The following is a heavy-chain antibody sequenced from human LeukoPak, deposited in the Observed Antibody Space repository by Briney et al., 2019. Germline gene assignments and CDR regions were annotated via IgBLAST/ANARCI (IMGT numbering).Heavy chain of an antibody. CDR1: GFTFDDYA. J-gene: IGHJ3*02. V-gene: IGHV3-9*01. D-gene: IGHD6-13*01. CDR3: AKDKSYSSSWYAFDI. Sequence: GGSLRLSCAASGFTFDDYAMHWVRQAPGKGLEWVSGISWNSGSIGYADSVKGRFTISRDNAKNSLYLQMNSLRAEDTALYYCAKDKSYSSSWYAFDIWGQGTKVTVSS. CDR2: ISWNSGSI.